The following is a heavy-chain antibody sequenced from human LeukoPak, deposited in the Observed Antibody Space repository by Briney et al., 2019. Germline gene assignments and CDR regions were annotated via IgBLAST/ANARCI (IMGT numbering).Heavy chain of an antibody. CDR2: ISSGSSTM. V-gene: IGHV3-48*02. CDR1: SKYR. Sequence: SKYRINWLRYAPKKGLEWVSYISSGSSTMFYADSVKGRFTISRDNAKNSLYLQMDSLGDEDTGVYYCVRAGSGWYFDSWGQGTLVTVSS. CDR3: VRAGSGWYFDS. J-gene: IGHJ4*02. D-gene: IGHD6-19*01.